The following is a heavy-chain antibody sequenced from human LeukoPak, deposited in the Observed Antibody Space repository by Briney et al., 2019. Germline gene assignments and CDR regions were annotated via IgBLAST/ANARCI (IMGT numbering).Heavy chain of an antibody. CDR2: ISGSGGST. J-gene: IGHJ4*02. D-gene: IGHD1-1*01. CDR1: GFTFSSYA. Sequence: GGSLRLSCAASGFTFSSYAMSWVHQAPGKGLEWVSAISGSGGSTYYADSVKGRFTISRDNSKNTLYLQMNSLRAEDTAVYYCAKKSRGTYNWNDWGQGTLVTVSS. V-gene: IGHV3-23*01. CDR3: AKKSRGTYNWND.